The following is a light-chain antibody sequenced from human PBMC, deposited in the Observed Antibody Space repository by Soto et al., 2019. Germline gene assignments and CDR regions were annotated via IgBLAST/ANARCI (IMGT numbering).Light chain of an antibody. CDR1: SSDIGTYNL. V-gene: IGLV2-23*01. J-gene: IGLJ1*01. Sequence: QSALTQPASVSGSPGQSITISCTGTSSDIGTYNLVSWYQHYPRKAPKLMIYEGIKRPSGVSNRFSGSKSGNTAFLTISGLQAEDEADYYCCSYAGSGTDNYVFGSGTKVTVL. CDR3: CSYAGSGTDNYV. CDR2: EGI.